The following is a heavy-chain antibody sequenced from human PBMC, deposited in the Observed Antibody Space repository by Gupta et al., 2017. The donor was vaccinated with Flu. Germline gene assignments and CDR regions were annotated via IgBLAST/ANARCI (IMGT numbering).Heavy chain of an antibody. CDR2: IGGSGGYT. CDR3: AKVLGGFLGDYAWFDP. D-gene: IGHD4-17*01. V-gene: IGHV3-23*01. J-gene: IGHJ5*02. Sequence: GGRQAPGKGLEWVSAIGGSGGYTYYAVSVKGRFTISRDTSKNMLYLQMNSLRAEDTAVYFCAKVLGGFLGDYAWFDPWGQGTLVTVSS.